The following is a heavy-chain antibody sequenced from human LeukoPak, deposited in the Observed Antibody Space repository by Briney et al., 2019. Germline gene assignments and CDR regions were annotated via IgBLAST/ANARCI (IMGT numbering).Heavy chain of an antibody. J-gene: IGHJ4*02. D-gene: IGHD2-2*01. Sequence: SVKVSCKASGGTFSSYAISWVRQAPGQGLEWMGGIIPIFGTANYARKFQGRVTITADKSTSTAYMELSSLRSEDTAVYYCARSHRDIVVVPAALYYFDYWGQGTLVTVSS. CDR1: GGTFSSYA. CDR3: ARSHRDIVVVPAALYYFDY. V-gene: IGHV1-69*06. CDR2: IIPIFGTA.